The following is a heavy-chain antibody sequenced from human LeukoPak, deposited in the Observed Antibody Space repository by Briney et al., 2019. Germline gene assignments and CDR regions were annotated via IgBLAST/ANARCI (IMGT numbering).Heavy chain of an antibody. V-gene: IGHV3-23*01. J-gene: IGHJ4*02. D-gene: IGHD6-13*01. CDR1: GFTFSNYW. Sequence: GGSLRLSCAAPGFTFSNYWMIWVRQAPGKGLEWVSAISGSGGSTYYADSVKGRFTISRDNSKNTLYLQMNSLRAEDTAVYYCAKSVAAAGHYWGQGTLVTVSS. CDR2: ISGSGGST. CDR3: AKSVAAAGHY.